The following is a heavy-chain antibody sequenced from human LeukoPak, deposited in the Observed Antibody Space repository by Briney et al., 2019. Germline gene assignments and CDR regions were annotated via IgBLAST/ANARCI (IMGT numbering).Heavy chain of an antibody. CDR1: GGSFSGYY. CDR3: ARGKRLEPFDY. V-gene: IGHV4-34*01. CDR2: INHSGST. D-gene: IGHD1-1*01. Sequence: SETLSLTCAVYGGSFSGYYWSWTRQPPGKGLEWIGEINHSGSTNYNPPLKSRVTISVDTSKNQFSLKLSSVTAADTAVYYCARGKRLEPFDYWGQGTLVTVSS. J-gene: IGHJ4*02.